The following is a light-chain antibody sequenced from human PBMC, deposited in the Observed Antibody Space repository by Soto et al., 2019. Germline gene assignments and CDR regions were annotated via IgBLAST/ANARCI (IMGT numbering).Light chain of an antibody. V-gene: IGLV2-14*03. CDR2: DVS. Sequence: QSALTQPASLSGSPGQSITISCTGTSSDVGGYNYVSWYQQHPGKAPKLMIYDVSNRPSGVSNRFSGSKSGNTASLTISGLQAEDEAVYYFSSYTSSSFYGFGTGTQLTVL. CDR3: SSYTSSSFYG. J-gene: IGLJ1*01. CDR1: SSDVGGYNY.